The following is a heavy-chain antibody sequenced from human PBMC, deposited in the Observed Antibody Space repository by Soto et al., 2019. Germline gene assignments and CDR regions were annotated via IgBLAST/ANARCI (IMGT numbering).Heavy chain of an antibody. CDR3: AREPTRHSYYFDY. CDR1: GFTFSSYW. J-gene: IGHJ4*02. CDR2: IKQDGSEK. V-gene: IGHV3-7*01. D-gene: IGHD6-6*01. Sequence: GGSPRLSCAASGFTFSSYWMSWVRQAPGKGLEWVANIKQDGSEKYYVDSVKGRFTISRDNAKNSLYLQMNSLRAEDTAVYYCAREPTRHSYYFDYWGQGTLVTVSS.